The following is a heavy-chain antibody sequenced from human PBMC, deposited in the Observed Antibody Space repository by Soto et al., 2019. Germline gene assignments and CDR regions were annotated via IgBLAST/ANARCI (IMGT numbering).Heavy chain of an antibody. J-gene: IGHJ5*02. CDR2: INPNSGGT. Sequence: ASVNVSCKASGYTFTGYSMHWVRQAPGQGLEWMGWINPNSGGTNYAQKFQGWVTMTRDTSISTAYMELSRLRSDDTAVYYCARGYCSGGSCYFWLDPRGHGTLVTVSS. V-gene: IGHV1-2*04. CDR1: GYTFTGYS. D-gene: IGHD2-15*01. CDR3: ARGYCSGGSCYFWLDP.